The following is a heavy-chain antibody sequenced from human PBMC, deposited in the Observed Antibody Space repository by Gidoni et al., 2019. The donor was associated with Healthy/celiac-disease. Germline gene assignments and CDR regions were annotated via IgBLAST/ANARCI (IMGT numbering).Heavy chain of an antibody. J-gene: IGHJ4*02. CDR2: ISYDGSNK. V-gene: IGHV3-30-3*01. CDR1: GVTFSSYA. D-gene: IGHD1-26*01. Sequence: QVQVVESGGGVVQPGRSLRLSGAASGVTFSSYAMNWVRQAPGKGLGCVAVISYDGSNKYYADSVKGRFTISRDNSKNTLYLQMNSLRAEDTAVYYCAREVGAIGGFDYWGQGTLVTVSS. CDR3: AREVGAIGGFDY.